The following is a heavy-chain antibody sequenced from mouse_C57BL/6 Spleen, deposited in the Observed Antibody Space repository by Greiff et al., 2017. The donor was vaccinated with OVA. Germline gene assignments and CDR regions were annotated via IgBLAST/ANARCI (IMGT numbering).Heavy chain of an antibody. CDR2: ISSGSSTI. CDR1: GFTFSDYG. J-gene: IGHJ4*01. CDR3: ASGRETYGNYGGYAMDY. Sequence: EVKLMESGGGLVKPGGSLKLSCAASGFTFSDYGMHWVRQAPEKGLEWVAYISSGSSTIYYADTVKGRFTISRDNAKNTLFLQMTSLRSEDTAMYYCASGRETYGNYGGYAMDYWGQGTSVTVSS. D-gene: IGHD2-1*01. V-gene: IGHV5-17*01.